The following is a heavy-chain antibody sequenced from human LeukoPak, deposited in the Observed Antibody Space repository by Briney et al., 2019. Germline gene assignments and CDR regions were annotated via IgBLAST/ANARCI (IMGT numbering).Heavy chain of an antibody. CDR1: GFTFSSYA. Sequence: AGGSLRLSCAASGFTFSSYAMSWVRQAPGKGLEWVSAISGSGGSTYYADSVKGRFTISRDNSKNTLYLQMNSLRAEDTAVYYCAKRNCDILTGPEWGMDVWGQGTTVTVSS. CDR3: AKRNCDILTGPEWGMDV. D-gene: IGHD3-9*01. V-gene: IGHV3-23*01. J-gene: IGHJ6*02. CDR2: ISGSGGST.